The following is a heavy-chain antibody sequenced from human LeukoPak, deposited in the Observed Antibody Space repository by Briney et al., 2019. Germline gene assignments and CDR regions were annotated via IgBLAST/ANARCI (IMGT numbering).Heavy chain of an antibody. CDR1: GGSISSGSYY. CDR2: MYTSGST. J-gene: IGHJ2*01. CDR3: ARGYDGSGYYYRNWYFDL. V-gene: IGHV4-61*02. Sequence: PSQTLSLTCTVSGGSISSGSYYWRWIRQPAGQGLEDIGRMYTSGSTNYNPSLKSRVTISVDTSKNQFSLKLSSVTAADTAVYYCARGYDGSGYYYRNWYFDLWGRGTLVTVSS. D-gene: IGHD3-22*01.